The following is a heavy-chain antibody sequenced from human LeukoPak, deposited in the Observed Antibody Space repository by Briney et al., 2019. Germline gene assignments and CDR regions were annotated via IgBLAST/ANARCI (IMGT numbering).Heavy chain of an antibody. D-gene: IGHD3-16*01. Sequence: GGSLRLSCAASGFTFDDYGMSWVRRAPGRGLEWVSGINWNGGSTGYADSVKGRFTISRDNAKNSLYLQMNSLRAEDTALYYCARGGPRGGYYYYYMDVWGKGTTVTVSS. CDR2: INWNGGST. CDR3: ARGGPRGGYYYYYMDV. J-gene: IGHJ6*03. V-gene: IGHV3-20*04. CDR1: GFTFDDYG.